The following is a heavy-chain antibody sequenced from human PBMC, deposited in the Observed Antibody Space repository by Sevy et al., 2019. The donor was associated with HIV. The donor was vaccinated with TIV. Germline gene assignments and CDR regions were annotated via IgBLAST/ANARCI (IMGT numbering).Heavy chain of an antibody. V-gene: IGHV3-33*01. CDR3: ARVYGDEDYYYVMDV. CDR2: IWYDGSNK. J-gene: IGHJ6*02. D-gene: IGHD4-17*01. Sequence: GGSLRLSCAASGFTFSSYGMHWVRQAPGKGLEWVAVIWYDGSNKYYADSVKGRFTISRDNSKNTLYLQMNSLRAEDTAVYYCARVYGDEDYYYVMDVWGQGTTVTVSS. CDR1: GFTFSSYG.